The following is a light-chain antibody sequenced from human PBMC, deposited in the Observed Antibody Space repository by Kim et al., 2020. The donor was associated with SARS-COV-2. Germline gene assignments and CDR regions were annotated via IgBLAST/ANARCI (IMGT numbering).Light chain of an antibody. CDR2: GNS. J-gene: IGLJ3*02. CDR3: QSYDSSLSAWV. V-gene: IGLV1-40*01. Sequence: RVTISCTGSSSNIGAGYDVHWYQHLPGTAPKLLIYGNSNRPSGVPDRFSGSKSGTSAALAITGLQAEDEADFYCQSYDSSLSAWVFGGGTKLTVL. CDR1: SSNIGAGYD.